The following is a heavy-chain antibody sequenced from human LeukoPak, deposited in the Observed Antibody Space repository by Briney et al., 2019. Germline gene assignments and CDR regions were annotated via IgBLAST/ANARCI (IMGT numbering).Heavy chain of an antibody. Sequence: PSETLSLTCTVSGGYISSYYWSWIRQPPGKGLEWIGYIYYSGSTNLNPSLKRRFTISVDTSKNQFSLKLSSVNAADTAVYYCARVQCSPTDVVCYDSSGYYPVYFDYWGQGPLVTVSS. D-gene: IGHD3-22*01. CDR3: ARVQCSPTDVVCYDSSGYYPVYFDY. CDR2: IYYSGST. CDR1: GGYISSYY. J-gene: IGHJ4*02. V-gene: IGHV4-59*01.